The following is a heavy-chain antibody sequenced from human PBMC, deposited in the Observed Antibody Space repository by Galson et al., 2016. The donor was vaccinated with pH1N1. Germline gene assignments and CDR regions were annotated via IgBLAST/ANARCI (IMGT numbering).Heavy chain of an antibody. CDR1: GGTFSSSR. Sequence: SVKVSCKASGGTFSSSRISWVRQAPGQGLEWMGGIIGMFAKTNYAQKFQGRVTITADELTSTAYMDLSSLTSEDTAVYYCARSPGYMVTALDNWGHGTLVTVSS. CDR3: ARSPGYMVTALDN. D-gene: IGHD2-21*02. CDR2: IIGMFAKT. V-gene: IGHV1-69*13. J-gene: IGHJ4*01.